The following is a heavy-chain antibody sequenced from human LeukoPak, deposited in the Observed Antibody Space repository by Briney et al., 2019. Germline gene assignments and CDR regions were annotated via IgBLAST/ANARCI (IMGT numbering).Heavy chain of an antibody. V-gene: IGHV3-48*03. D-gene: IGHD6-19*01. CDR2: ISSSGSTI. CDR1: GLTSSSYE. Sequence: GGSLRLSCAASGLTSSSYEMNWVRQAPGKGLEWVSYISSSGSTIYYADSVKGRFTISRDNAKSSLYLQMNSLRAEDTAVYYCARGMDSSLGDAFDIWGQGTMVTVSS. J-gene: IGHJ3*02. CDR3: ARGMDSSLGDAFDI.